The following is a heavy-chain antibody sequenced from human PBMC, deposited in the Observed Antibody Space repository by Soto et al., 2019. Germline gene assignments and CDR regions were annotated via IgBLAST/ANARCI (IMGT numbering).Heavy chain of an antibody. CDR2: ISYDGSNK. CDR3: ATHGNDGPELDV. CDR1: GFTFSSYG. D-gene: IGHD1-1*01. Sequence: QVQLVESGGGVVQPGRSLRLSCAASGFTFSSYGMHWVRQAPGKGLEWVAVISYDGSNKYYADSVKGRFTISRDNSKNTLYPQMNSLRAEDTAVYYCATHGNDGPELDVWGQGTTVTVAS. J-gene: IGHJ6*02. V-gene: IGHV3-30*03.